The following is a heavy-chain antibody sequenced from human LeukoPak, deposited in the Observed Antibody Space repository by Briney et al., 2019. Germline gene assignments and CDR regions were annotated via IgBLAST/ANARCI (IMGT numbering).Heavy chain of an antibody. D-gene: IGHD2-2*01. V-gene: IGHV3-21*01. Sequence: GGSLRLSCAASGFTFSTNSMNWVRQAPGKGLEWVSSISSSSSYMYYADSVRGRFTISRDNAKKSLYLQMNSLGAEDTAVYYCARDRGALWYGTSRLAFDMWRQGTMDTVSS. CDR2: ISSSSSYM. J-gene: IGHJ3*02. CDR1: GFTFSTNS. CDR3: ARDRGALWYGTSRLAFDM.